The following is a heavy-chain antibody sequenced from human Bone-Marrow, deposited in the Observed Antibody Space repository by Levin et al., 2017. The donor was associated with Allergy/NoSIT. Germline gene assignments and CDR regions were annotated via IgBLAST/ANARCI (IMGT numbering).Heavy chain of an antibody. V-gene: IGHV3-7*01. Sequence: GESLKISCAASGFTFSIYWMTWVRQAPGRGLEWVASIKEDGSEKKYVESVKGRFDISRDNTKNSLSLQMNSLRVDDTALYNCARGRGMDVWGQGTTLTVSS. CDR1: GFTFSIYW. CDR3: ARGRGMDV. CDR2: IKEDGSEK. J-gene: IGHJ6*02.